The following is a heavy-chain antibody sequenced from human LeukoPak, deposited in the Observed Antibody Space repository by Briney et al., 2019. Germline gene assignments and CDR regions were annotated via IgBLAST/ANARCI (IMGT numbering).Heavy chain of an antibody. J-gene: IGHJ4*02. Sequence: PSETLSLTCTVSGGSFSPYYWSWIRQPPGKGLEWIGYIYYSGSTDYNPSLKSRVTMSLDTSKNQFSLKLSSVTAADTAVYYCAKNAVAHINYYFDYWGQGALVTVSS. D-gene: IGHD6-19*01. V-gene: IGHV4-59*04. CDR1: GGSFSPYY. CDR3: AKNAVAHINYYFDY. CDR2: IYYSGST.